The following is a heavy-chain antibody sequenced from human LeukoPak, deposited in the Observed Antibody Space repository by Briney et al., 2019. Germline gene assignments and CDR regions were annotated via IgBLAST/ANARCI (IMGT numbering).Heavy chain of an antibody. D-gene: IGHD3-22*01. V-gene: IGHV3-72*01. CDR1: RFTFSDQY. CDR3: ARVYYDSSGSKIDY. J-gene: IGHJ4*02. CDR2: TRNKANSYTT. Sequence: GWALTLSRPASRFTFSDQYMDWVGQARGKGGEWVGRTRNKANSYTTENVASVKGRFTISRDDSKNSLYLQMNSLKTEDTAVYYCARVYYDSSGSKIDYWGQGTLVTVSS.